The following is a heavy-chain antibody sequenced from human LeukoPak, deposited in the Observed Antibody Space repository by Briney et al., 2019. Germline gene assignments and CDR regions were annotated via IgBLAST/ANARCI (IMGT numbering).Heavy chain of an antibody. J-gene: IGHJ6*03. CDR3: AREASGTYPFYMDV. V-gene: IGHV3-48*01. CDR2: ISSSSSTI. D-gene: IGHD1-1*01. Sequence: GGSLRLSCAASGFTFSIYAMSWVRQAPGKGLEWVSYISSSSSTIYYADSVKGRFTISRDNAKNSLYLQMNSLRAEDTAVYYCAREASGTYPFYMDVWGKGTTVTVSS. CDR1: GFTFSIYA.